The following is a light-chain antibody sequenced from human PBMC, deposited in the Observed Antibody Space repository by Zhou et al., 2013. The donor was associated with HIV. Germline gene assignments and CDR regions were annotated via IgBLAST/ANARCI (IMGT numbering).Light chain of an antibody. J-gene: IGKJ4*01. CDR3: QQYLT. CDR2: GAS. Sequence: IVMTQSPATLSVSPGERATLSCRASQSVSSNLAWYQQKPGLAPRLLIYGASSRATGIPDRFSGSGSGTDFTLTISRLEPEDFAVYYCQQYLTFGGGTKVEI. V-gene: IGKV3D-15*01. CDR1: QSVSSN.